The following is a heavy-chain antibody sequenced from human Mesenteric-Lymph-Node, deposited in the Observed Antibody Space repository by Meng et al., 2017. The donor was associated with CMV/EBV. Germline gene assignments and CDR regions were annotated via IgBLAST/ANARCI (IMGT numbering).Heavy chain of an antibody. CDR2: TYYRSKWYS. J-gene: IGHJ4*02. CDR1: DSVSSNSAA. D-gene: IGHD5-24*01. CDR3: ARGDRLLGLYYFDS. V-gene: IGHV6-1*01. Sequence: DSVSSNSAAWNWIRQSPSRGLEWLGRTYYRSKWYSDYAVSVKSRISINLDTAKNQFSLQLKSVTPEDTAVYFCARGDRLLGLYYFDSWGQGTLVTVSS.